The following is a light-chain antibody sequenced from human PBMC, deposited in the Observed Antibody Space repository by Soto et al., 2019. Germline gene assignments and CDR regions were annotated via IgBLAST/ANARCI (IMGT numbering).Light chain of an antibody. CDR1: QSVSSY. CDR3: QQRSNWPRMYT. Sequence: EIVLTQSPATLSLSPGERATLSCRASQSVSSYLAWYQQKPGQAPRLLIYDVSNRATGIPARFSGSGSGTDFTLTISSLEPDDFAVYYCQQRSNWPRMYTFGQGTKLEI. CDR2: DVS. J-gene: IGKJ2*01. V-gene: IGKV3-11*01.